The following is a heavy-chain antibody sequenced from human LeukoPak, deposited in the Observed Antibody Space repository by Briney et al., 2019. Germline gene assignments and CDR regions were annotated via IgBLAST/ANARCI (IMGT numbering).Heavy chain of an antibody. D-gene: IGHD3-22*01. Sequence: PGGSLRLSCAASGFTFSSYEMNWVRQAPGKGLEWVSSISSSSSYIYYADSVKGRFTISRDNAKNSLYLQMNSLRAEDTAVYYCARDSYYDRRGFDYWGQGTLVTVSS. CDR1: GFTFSSYE. J-gene: IGHJ4*02. V-gene: IGHV3-21*01. CDR2: ISSSSSYI. CDR3: ARDSYYDRRGFDY.